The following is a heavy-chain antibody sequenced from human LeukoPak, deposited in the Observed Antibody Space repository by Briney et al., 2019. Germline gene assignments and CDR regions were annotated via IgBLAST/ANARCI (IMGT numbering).Heavy chain of an antibody. D-gene: IGHD6-13*01. CDR2: TYYRSKWYN. CDR1: GDIVSSNSAA. Sequence: PSRTLSLACAISGDIVSSNSAAWNWIRQSPSRGLEWLGRTYYRSKWYNDYAVSVKSRITINPDTSKNQFSLQLNSVTPEDTAVYYCARDLGSSRLFDYWGQGTLVTVSS. V-gene: IGHV6-1*01. CDR3: ARDLGSSRLFDY. J-gene: IGHJ4*02.